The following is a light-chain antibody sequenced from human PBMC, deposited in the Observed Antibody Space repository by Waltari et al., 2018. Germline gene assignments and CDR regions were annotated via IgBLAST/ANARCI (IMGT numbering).Light chain of an antibody. CDR1: SSDIGIYNL. CDR2: EVS. J-gene: IGLJ1*01. V-gene: IGLV2-23*02. Sequence: QSDLTQPASVSGSPGQSITISCTGSSSDIGIYNLVYWYQHHPGKVPKLIIYEVSERPSVVSGRFSCSKSGNTASLTLSDLQPEDGADYYCCSYAGDSTYVFGTGTKVTVL. CDR3: CSYAGDSTYV.